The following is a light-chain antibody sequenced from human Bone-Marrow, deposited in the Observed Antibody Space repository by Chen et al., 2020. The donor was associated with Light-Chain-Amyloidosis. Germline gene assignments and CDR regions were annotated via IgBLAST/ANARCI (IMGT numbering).Light chain of an antibody. CDR2: EVT. CDR3: SSYNMTNTRG. CDR1: SSDVGGDNH. Sequence: QSALTQPASVSGSPGQSITISCTGTSSDVGGDNHFSWYQQHPDKAPKLIIYEVTNRPSWVPDRCSGAKSDNTASLTISGGQTEEEDDYFGSSYNMTNTRGFGSGTRVTVL. J-gene: IGLJ1*01. V-gene: IGLV2-14*01.